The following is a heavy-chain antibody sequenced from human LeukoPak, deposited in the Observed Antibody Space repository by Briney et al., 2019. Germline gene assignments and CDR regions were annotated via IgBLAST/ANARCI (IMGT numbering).Heavy chain of an antibody. CDR1: GGSFSGYY. J-gene: IGHJ4*02. Sequence: SETLSLTCAVYGGSFSGYYWSWIRQPPGKGLEWIGEINHSGSTNYNPSLKSRVTISVDTSKNQFSLKLSSVTAADTAVYYCAREGDYGDYVSHYWGQGTLVTVSS. D-gene: IGHD4-17*01. CDR2: INHSGST. V-gene: IGHV4-34*01. CDR3: AREGDYGDYVSHY.